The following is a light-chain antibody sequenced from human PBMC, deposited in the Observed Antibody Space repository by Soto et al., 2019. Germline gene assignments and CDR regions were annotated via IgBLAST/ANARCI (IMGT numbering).Light chain of an antibody. CDR3: QQYGSSPWT. Sequence: EIVLTQSPGTLSLSPGERATLSCRASQSVSSSYLAWYQQKPSQAPRLLIYGVSTRATDIPDRFSGSGSGTDFTLTISRLEPEDFAVYYCQQYGSSPWTFGQGTKVEIK. V-gene: IGKV3-20*01. CDR1: QSVSSSY. CDR2: GVS. J-gene: IGKJ1*01.